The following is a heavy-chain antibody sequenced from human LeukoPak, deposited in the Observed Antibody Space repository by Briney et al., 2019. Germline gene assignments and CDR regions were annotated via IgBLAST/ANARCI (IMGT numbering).Heavy chain of an antibody. CDR2: ISTSNSYI. CDR1: GFTFSSYT. Sequence: GGSLRLSCAASGFTFSSYTMNWVRQAPGKGLEWVSSISTSNSYIYYPDSLKGRFTISRDNSKNTLYLQMNSLRAEDTAVYYCARGEGFDIWGQGTMVTVSS. J-gene: IGHJ3*02. V-gene: IGHV3-21*01. D-gene: IGHD3-16*01. CDR3: ARGEGFDI.